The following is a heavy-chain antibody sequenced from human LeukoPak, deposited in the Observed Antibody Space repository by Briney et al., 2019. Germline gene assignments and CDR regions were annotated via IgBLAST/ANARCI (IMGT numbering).Heavy chain of an antibody. V-gene: IGHV3-30*04. Sequence: GGSLRLSCAASGFTFSSYAMHWVRQAPGKGLEWVAVISYDGSNKYYADSVKGRFTISRDNSKNTLYLQMNSLRAEDTAVYHCARQVFYTAMGTYFDYWGQGTLVTVSS. D-gene: IGHD5-18*01. CDR1: GFTFSSYA. CDR2: ISYDGSNK. J-gene: IGHJ4*02. CDR3: ARQVFYTAMGTYFDY.